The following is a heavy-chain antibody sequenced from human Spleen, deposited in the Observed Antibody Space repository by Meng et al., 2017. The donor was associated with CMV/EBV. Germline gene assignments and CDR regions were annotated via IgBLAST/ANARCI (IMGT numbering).Heavy chain of an antibody. J-gene: IGHJ5*02. CDR3: ARAGDCSGGRCSGWFDP. D-gene: IGHD2-15*01. V-gene: IGHV1-2*02. CDR2: INANSGGT. Sequence: YTFSGDYRHWVRQDPGQGLEWMGWINANSGGTNYAQKFQGRVTVTRDTSISTAYMELSRLRSDDTAVYYCARAGDCSGGRCSGWFDPWGQGTLVTVSS. CDR1: YTFSGDY.